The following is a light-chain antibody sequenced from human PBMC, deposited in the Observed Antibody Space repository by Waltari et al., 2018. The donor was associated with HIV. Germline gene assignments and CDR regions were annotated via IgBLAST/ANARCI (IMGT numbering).Light chain of an antibody. V-gene: IGKV3-15*01. CDR2: GAS. J-gene: IGKJ1*01. Sequence: EIVMTQSPATLSVSPGERATLSCRASQSVSSNLAWYQQKPGQAPRLLIYGASTRATGIPARFSGSGSGTEFTLTISSLQSEDFAVYYCQQYNNWPPRYLEGTFGQGTKVEIK. CDR3: QQYNNWPPRYLEGT. CDR1: QSVSSN.